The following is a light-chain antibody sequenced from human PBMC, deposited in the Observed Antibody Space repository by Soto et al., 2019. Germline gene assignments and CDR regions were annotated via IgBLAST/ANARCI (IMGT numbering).Light chain of an antibody. V-gene: IGKV1-5*03. CDR2: KAS. CDR3: QQYRTFWT. Sequence: QMTQSPSTRSGSAGDRVTITCRASQTISSWLAWYQQKPGKAPKLLIYKASTLKSGVPSRFSGSGSRTEIILTISSLQPDDFGSYYCQQYRTFWTFGQGTKVDIK. CDR1: QTISSW. J-gene: IGKJ1*01.